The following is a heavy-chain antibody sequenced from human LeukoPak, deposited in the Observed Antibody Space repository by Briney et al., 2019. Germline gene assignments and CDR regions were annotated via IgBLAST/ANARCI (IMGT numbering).Heavy chain of an antibody. CDR2: ISYDGSDQ. J-gene: IGHJ4*02. CDR1: GFTFSSYG. CDR3: ARARPSMWIDY. D-gene: IGHD5-12*01. V-gene: IGHV3-30*03. Sequence: GRSLRLSCAASGFTFSSYGMHWVRQAPGKGLGWVAVISYDGSDQFYADSVKGRFTISRDSSKNTLYLQMDSLRPEDTAVYYCARARPSMWIDYWGQGTLVTVSS.